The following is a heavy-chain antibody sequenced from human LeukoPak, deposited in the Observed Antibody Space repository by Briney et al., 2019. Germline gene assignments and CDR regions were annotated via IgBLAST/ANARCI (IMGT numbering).Heavy chain of an antibody. D-gene: IGHD2-2*01. J-gene: IGHJ4*02. CDR2: ISSSSNYK. CDR3: ARDLGYCSSTGCSILDY. Sequence: SGGSLRLSCAASGFSFSDFSMNWVRQAPGKGLEWVSSVSSISSSSNYKYYADSVKGRFTISRDNARNSLYLQMNSLRAEDTAVYFCARDLGYCSSTGCSILDYWGQGTLVTVSS. V-gene: IGHV3-21*01. CDR1: GFSFSDFS.